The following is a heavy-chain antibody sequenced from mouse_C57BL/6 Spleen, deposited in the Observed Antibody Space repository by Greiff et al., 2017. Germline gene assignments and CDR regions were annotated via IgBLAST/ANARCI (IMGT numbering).Heavy chain of an antibody. J-gene: IGHJ2*01. CDR1: GFTFNTYA. V-gene: IGHV10-3*01. CDR3: VRGSWDEGYFDD. Sequence: EVQLMESGGGLVQPKGSLKLSCAASGFTFNTYAMHWVRQAPGKGLEWVARIRSKSSNNATYYADSVKDRFTISRDDSQSMLYLQMNTLKTEDTAMYDCVRGSWDEGYFDDWGQGTTLTGSS. D-gene: IGHD4-1*01. CDR2: IRSKSSNNAT.